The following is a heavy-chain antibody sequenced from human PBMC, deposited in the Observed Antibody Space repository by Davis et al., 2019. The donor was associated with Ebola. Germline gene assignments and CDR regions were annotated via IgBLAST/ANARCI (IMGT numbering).Heavy chain of an antibody. CDR2: ISYDGSNK. J-gene: IGHJ4*02. V-gene: IGHV3-30*18. D-gene: IGHD1-7*01. CDR3: ANSLQIGTTRYYFDH. Sequence: GESLKISCSASGFTFSNYGMHWVRQAPGKGLEWVTVISYDGSNKYYADSVKGRFTISRDNSKNTLYLQMNRLRTEDTAVYYCANSLQIGTTRYYFDHWGQGTLVTVSS. CDR1: GFTFSNYG.